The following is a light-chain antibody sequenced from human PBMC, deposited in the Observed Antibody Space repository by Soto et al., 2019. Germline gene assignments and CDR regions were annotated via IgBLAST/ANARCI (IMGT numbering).Light chain of an antibody. CDR2: DVS. Sequence: QSALTQPASVSGSPGQANTISCTGTSSDVGGYNYVSWYQQHPGKAPQLMIYDVSNRPSGVSNRFSGSKSGNTASLTISGLQAEDEADYYCSSYTGSSTLVFGGGTKLTVL. CDR1: SSDVGGYNY. J-gene: IGLJ3*02. CDR3: SSYTGSSTLV. V-gene: IGLV2-14*01.